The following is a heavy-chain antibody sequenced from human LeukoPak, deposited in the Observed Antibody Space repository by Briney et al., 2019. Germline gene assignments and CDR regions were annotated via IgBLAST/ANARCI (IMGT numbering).Heavy chain of an antibody. CDR1: GGTFSSYA. J-gene: IGHJ6*03. V-gene: IGHV1-69*05. D-gene: IGHD2-21*02. CDR2: IIPIFGTA. Sequence: SVKVSCKASGGTFSSYAISWVRQAPGQGLEWMGGIIPIFGTANYAQKFQGRVTITTDESTSTAYMELSSLRSEDTAVYYCACVYCGGDCYSIYYYYYMDVWGKGTTVTVSS. CDR3: ACVYCGGDCYSIYYYYYMDV.